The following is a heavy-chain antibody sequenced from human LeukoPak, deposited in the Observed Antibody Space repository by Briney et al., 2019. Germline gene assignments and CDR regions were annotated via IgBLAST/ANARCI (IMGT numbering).Heavy chain of an antibody. Sequence: GGSLRLSCAASGFTFSSYGMHWVRQAPGEGLEWVAVISYDGSSKDYADSVKGRFTISRDNSKNTLYLQMNSLTVEDTAVYYCAKAADQYYYSYFYYMDVWGKGTTVTVSS. CDR3: AKAADQYYYSYFYYMDV. CDR2: ISYDGSSK. D-gene: IGHD2/OR15-2a*01. V-gene: IGHV3-30*18. CDR1: GFTFSSYG. J-gene: IGHJ6*03.